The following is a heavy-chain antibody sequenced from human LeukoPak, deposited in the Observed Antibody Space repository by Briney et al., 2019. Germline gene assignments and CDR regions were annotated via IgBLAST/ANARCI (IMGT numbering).Heavy chain of an antibody. D-gene: IGHD1-1*01. CDR1: GYTFTGYG. CDR3: ARPRGTTGALSWYYFDY. J-gene: IGHJ4*02. V-gene: IGHV1-18*01. Sequence: ASVKVSCKASGYTFTGYGVSWVRQARGQGLEWMGWISPYNGNTNYAQELQSRVTMTTDTSTSTASMGLRSLRSDDTAVYYCARPRGTTGALSWYYFDYWGQGTLVTVSS. CDR2: ISPYNGNT.